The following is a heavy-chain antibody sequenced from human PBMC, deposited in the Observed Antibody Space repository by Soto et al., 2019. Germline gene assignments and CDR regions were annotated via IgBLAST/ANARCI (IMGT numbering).Heavy chain of an antibody. Sequence: GESLKISCKGSGYSFTSYWIGWVRQMPGKGLEWMGIIYPGDSDTRYSPSFQGQVTISADKPISAAYLQWSSLKASDTAMYYCARQTYYYDSSGPNWFDPWGQGTLVTVSS. CDR2: IYPGDSDT. D-gene: IGHD3-22*01. CDR3: ARQTYYYDSSGPNWFDP. V-gene: IGHV5-51*01. J-gene: IGHJ5*02. CDR1: GYSFTSYW.